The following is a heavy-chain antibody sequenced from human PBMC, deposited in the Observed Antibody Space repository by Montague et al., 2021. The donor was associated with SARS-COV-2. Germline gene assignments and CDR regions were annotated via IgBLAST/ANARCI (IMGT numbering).Heavy chain of an antibody. CDR3: ARSQDCSTTSCHFDY. Sequence: SETLSLTCTVSGYSISSGYYWGWIRQPPGKGLEWIGSTYHSGSTXXNPSLKSRVTISVDTSKNQFSLKLSSVTAADTAVYYCARSQDCSTTSCHFDYWGQGTLVTVSS. D-gene: IGHD2-2*01. J-gene: IGHJ4*02. V-gene: IGHV4-38-2*02. CDR1: GYSISSGYY. CDR2: TYHSGST.